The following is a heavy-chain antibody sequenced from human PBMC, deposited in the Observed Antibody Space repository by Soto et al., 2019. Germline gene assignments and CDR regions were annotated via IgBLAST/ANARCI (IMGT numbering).Heavy chain of an antibody. V-gene: IGHV5-10-1*01. J-gene: IGHJ5*02. D-gene: IGHD4-17*01. CDR1: GCSFTKYW. Sequence: ESLKGCWNGSGCSFTKYWIRRVRQMPGKGLEWVWRIDPSDSYTNYSPSFQGHVTISADKSISTAYLQWSSLKASDTAMYYCARSPGDSFYCFDPWGQGTLVTVYS. CDR2: IDPSDSYT. CDR3: ARSPGDSFYCFDP.